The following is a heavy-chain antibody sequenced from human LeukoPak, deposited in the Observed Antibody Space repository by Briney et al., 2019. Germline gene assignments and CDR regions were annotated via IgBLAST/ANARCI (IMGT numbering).Heavy chain of an antibody. CDR2: MNPNSVNT. J-gene: IGHJ6*03. Sequence: ASVKVSCTASGYSFTSYDINWVRQATGQGLEWMGWMNPNSVNTVYAQKFQGRVTITRNASIRTAYMELSSLRSEDPALYYCARAPSYDYYYYMDVWGKGTTVTVSS. CDR3: ARAPSYDYYYYMDV. V-gene: IGHV1-8*03. CDR1: GYSFTSYD.